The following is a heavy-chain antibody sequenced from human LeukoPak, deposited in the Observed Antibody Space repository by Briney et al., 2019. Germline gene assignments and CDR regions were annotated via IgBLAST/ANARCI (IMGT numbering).Heavy chain of an antibody. CDR1: GFTFSDYY. CDR2: IANGGRNI. D-gene: IGHD5-18*01. CDR3: ARDSLEGYGFFDY. Sequence: GGSPRLSCAASGFTFSDYYMSWIRQAPGKGLEWVSSIANGGRNIYYADSVKGRFTISRDNAKNSLYLQMNSLRAEDRAIYYCARDSLEGYGFFDYWGQGTLVTVSS. J-gene: IGHJ4*02. V-gene: IGHV3-11*01.